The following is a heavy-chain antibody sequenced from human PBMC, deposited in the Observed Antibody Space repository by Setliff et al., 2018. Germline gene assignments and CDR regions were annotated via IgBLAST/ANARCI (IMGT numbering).Heavy chain of an antibody. Sequence: GESLRLSCAASGFTFSGYSMNWVRQTPGKGLEWVSTISGGGDSTYYADSVMGRVTISRDNSKNSLFLQMNSLRVDDTAIYYCAKDGVGPTFTYFFDYSGQGSQVTVSS. D-gene: IGHD1-26*01. CDR1: GFTFSGYS. CDR2: ISGGGDST. V-gene: IGHV3-23*01. CDR3: AKDGVGPTFTYFFDY. J-gene: IGHJ4*02.